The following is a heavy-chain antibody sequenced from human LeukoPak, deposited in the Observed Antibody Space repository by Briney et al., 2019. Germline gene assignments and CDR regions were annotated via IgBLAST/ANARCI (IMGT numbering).Heavy chain of an antibody. CDR2: ISSSSSYR. CDR3: ASGARPIDY. CDR1: GFTFSSYS. J-gene: IGHJ4*02. D-gene: IGHD6-6*01. Sequence: MTGGSLRLSCAASGFTFSSYSMNWVRQAPGKGLEWVSSISSSSSYRYHADSVKGRFAISRDNAKNSLYLQMNSLRAEDTAVYYCASGARPIDYWGQGTLVTVSS. V-gene: IGHV3-21*01.